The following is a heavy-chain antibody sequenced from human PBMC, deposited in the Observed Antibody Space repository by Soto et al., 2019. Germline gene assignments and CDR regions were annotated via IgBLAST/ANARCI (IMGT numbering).Heavy chain of an antibody. CDR2: IDWDDDK. Sequence: VSGPTLVNPTQTLTLTCTFSGFSLNSNGMCVNWIRQPPGKALAWLALIDWDDDKYDSTSLKTRLTIPRDTSTNQMVLTMTNKDPVETDTYYWAMTSKPSLRYPHGTGVWGEGTTATISS. CDR1: GFSLNSNGMC. D-gene: IGHD1-1*01. CDR3: AMTSKPSLRYPHGTGV. J-gene: IGHJ6*02. V-gene: IGHV2-70*12.